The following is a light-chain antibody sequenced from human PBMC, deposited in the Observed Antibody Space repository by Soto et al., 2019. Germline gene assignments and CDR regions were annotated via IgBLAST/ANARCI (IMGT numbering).Light chain of an antibody. CDR3: QQSYSASWT. V-gene: IGKV1-39*01. Sequence: DIQMTQSPLSLSASVGDRVTITCRASQSISRYLNWYQQKPGKVPKLLIYTASSLQSGVPSRFSGSGSGTDFTLTISSLQPEDFATYYCQQSYSASWTFGHGTKVEIK. J-gene: IGKJ1*01. CDR2: TAS. CDR1: QSISRY.